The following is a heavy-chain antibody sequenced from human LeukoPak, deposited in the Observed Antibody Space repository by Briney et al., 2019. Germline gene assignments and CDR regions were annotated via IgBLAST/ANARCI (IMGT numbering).Heavy chain of an antibody. D-gene: IGHD2-2*02. Sequence: ASVKVSCKASGGTFSSYAINWVRQAPGQGLEWMGWINPNSGGTNYAQKFQGRVTMTRDTSISTAYMELSRLRSDDTAVYYCARDRSRIVVVPAAILGYWGQGTLVTVSS. CDR3: ARDRSRIVVVPAAILGY. CDR1: GGTFSSYA. J-gene: IGHJ4*02. CDR2: INPNSGGT. V-gene: IGHV1-2*02.